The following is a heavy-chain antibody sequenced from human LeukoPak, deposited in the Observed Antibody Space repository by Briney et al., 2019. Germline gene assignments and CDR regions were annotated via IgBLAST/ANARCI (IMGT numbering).Heavy chain of an antibody. Sequence: GGSLRLSCAASGFTVSSNYMSWVRQAPGKGLEWVSVIYSGGSTYYADSVKGRFTISRDNSKNTLYLQMNSLRAEDTAVYYCARGIVVVITPGAFDIWGQGTMVTVSS. D-gene: IGHD3-22*01. CDR1: GFTVSSNY. V-gene: IGHV3-66*01. CDR2: IYSGGST. J-gene: IGHJ3*02. CDR3: ARGIVVVITPGAFDI.